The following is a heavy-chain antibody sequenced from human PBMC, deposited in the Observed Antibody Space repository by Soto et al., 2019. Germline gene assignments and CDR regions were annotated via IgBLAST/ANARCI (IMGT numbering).Heavy chain of an antibody. V-gene: IGHV2-26*01. J-gene: IGHJ6*03. D-gene: IGHD6-19*01. CDR2: IFSNDEK. Sequence: HVTLKESGPVLVNPTETLTLTCTVSGFSLSNGKVGVSWIRQPPGKALEWLAHIFSNDEKSYRTSLKSRLTISEDTAKSQVVHTMTNVDPVDTATYYCARILFGRSVAGGYFYMDVWGKGTTVTVSS. CDR1: GFSLSNGKVG. CDR3: ARILFGRSVAGGYFYMDV.